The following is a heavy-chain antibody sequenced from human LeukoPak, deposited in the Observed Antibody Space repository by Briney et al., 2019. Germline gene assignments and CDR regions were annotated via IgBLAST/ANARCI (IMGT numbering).Heavy chain of an antibody. CDR2: MNPNSGNT. CDR1: GYTFTSYD. CDR3: AVCPTYYYDSSGYSDAFDI. V-gene: IGHV1-8*01. D-gene: IGHD3-22*01. J-gene: IGHJ3*02. Sequence: GASVKVSCKASGYTFTSYDINWVRQATGQGLEWMGWMNPNSGNTGYAQKFQGRVTMTRNTSISTAYMELSSLRSEDTAVYYCAVCPTYYYDSSGYSDAFDIWGQGTMVTVSS.